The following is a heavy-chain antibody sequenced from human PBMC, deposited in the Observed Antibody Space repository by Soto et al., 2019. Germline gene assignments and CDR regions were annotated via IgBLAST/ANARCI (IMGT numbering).Heavy chain of an antibody. J-gene: IGHJ6*02. Sequence: QVQLVESGGGVVQPGRSLRLSCAASGFTFSSYGMHWVRQAPGKGLEWVAVISHDGSNKYFADSVKGRFTISRDNSQNTLYLQMNSLRAEDTAVYYCAKHHLAVACYLHGMDVWGQGTTVTVSS. V-gene: IGHV3-30*18. CDR1: GFTFSSYG. CDR2: ISHDGSNK. CDR3: AKHHLAVACYLHGMDV. D-gene: IGHD6-19*01.